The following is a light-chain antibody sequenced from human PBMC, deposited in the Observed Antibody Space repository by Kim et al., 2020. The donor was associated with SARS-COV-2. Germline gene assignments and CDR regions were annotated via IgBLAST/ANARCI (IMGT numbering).Light chain of an antibody. Sequence: EIVLTQSPGTLSLSPGERATLSCRASQSGNSEYFAWYQQKPGQAPRLLIYAVSSRATGIPDRFSGSGSGTDFSLTISRLEPEDFAVYYCEQYGGAPRYSSGQGTKLEI. J-gene: IGKJ2*01. CDR3: EQYGGAPRYS. CDR2: AVS. CDR1: QSGNSEY. V-gene: IGKV3-20*01.